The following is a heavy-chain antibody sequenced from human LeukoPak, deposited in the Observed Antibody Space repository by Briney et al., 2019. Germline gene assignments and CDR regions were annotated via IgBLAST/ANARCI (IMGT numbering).Heavy chain of an antibody. CDR1: SGFA. Sequence: GGSLRLSCAAFSGFAMSWVRQAPGKRLEWGSAINGRGDDTYYPDSVKGRFTISRDNSNNTLYLQMNSLRADDTAVYYCAKGHRESSSFFDSWGQGIPVTVSS. CDR3: AKGHRESSSFFDS. J-gene: IGHJ4*02. CDR2: INGRGDDT. V-gene: IGHV3-23*01.